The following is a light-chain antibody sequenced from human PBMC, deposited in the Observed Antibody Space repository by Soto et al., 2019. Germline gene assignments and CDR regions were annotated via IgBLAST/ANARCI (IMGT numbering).Light chain of an antibody. Sequence: EIVLTQSPATLSLSPGEGATLSCRASQSISKYLVWYQQKPGQAPRVLIYDTSNRATGIPARFSGTGSGTDFTLTISSLEPEDCAVYYCQQRSDWPVTFGPGTKVDIK. CDR2: DTS. J-gene: IGKJ3*01. V-gene: IGKV3-11*01. CDR3: QQRSDWPVT. CDR1: QSISKY.